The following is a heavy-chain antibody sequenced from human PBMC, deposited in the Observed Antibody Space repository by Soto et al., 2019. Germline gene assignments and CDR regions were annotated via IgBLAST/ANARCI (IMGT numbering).Heavy chain of an antibody. CDR1: GGTFSNYA. CDR2: IIPFLGTP. CDR3: ARGPYGSGTAPLYGMDV. Sequence: QVQLVQSGAEVKKPGSSVKVSCKASGGTFSNYAISWARQAPGQGLEWMEGIIPFLGTPNYAQRFQGRVTITADEATSTAYMELSSLRSEDTAVYYCARGPYGSGTAPLYGMDVWGQGTTVTVSS. J-gene: IGHJ6*02. D-gene: IGHD3-10*01. V-gene: IGHV1-69*01.